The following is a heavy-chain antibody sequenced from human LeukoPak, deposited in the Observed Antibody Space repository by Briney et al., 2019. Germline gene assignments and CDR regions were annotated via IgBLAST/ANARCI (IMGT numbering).Heavy chain of an antibody. CDR1: GYTFTGYY. V-gene: IGHV1-2*02. CDR2: INPNSGGT. Sequence: GASVKVSCKASGYTFTGYYMHWVRQAPGQGLEWMGWINPNSGGTNYAQKFQGRVTMTRDTSISTAYMELSRLRSDDTAVYYCARDSGRRDDYGDYGSFDYWGQGTLVTVSS. J-gene: IGHJ4*02. D-gene: IGHD4-17*01. CDR3: ARDSGRRDDYGDYGSFDY.